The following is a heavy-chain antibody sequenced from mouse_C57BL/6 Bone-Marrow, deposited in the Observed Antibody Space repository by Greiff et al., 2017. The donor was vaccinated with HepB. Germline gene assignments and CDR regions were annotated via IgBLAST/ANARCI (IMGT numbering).Heavy chain of an antibody. CDR1: GYTFTDYY. J-gene: IGHJ2*01. Sequence: VHVKQSGPVLVKPGASVKMSCKASGYTFTDYYMNWVKQSHGKSLEWIGVINPYNGGTSYNQKFKGKATLTVDKSSSTAYMELNSLTSEDSAVYYCARGGRLRRGYYFDYWGQGTTLTVSS. CDR3: ARGGRLRRGYYFDY. CDR2: INPYNGGT. D-gene: IGHD2-4*01. V-gene: IGHV1-19*01.